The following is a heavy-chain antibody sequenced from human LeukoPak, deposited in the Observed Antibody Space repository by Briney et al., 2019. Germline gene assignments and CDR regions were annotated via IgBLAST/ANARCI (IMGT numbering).Heavy chain of an antibody. CDR2: ISSSSSYI. D-gene: IGHD4-11*01. V-gene: IGHV3-21*01. J-gene: IGHJ4*02. CDR1: GFTFSSYS. CDR3: ARTSNSPHFDY. Sequence: GGSLRLSCTASGFTFSSYSMNWVRQAPGKGLEWVSSISSSSSYIYYADSAKGRFTISRDNAKNSLYLQMNSLRAEDTAVYYCARTSNSPHFDYWGQGTLVTVSS.